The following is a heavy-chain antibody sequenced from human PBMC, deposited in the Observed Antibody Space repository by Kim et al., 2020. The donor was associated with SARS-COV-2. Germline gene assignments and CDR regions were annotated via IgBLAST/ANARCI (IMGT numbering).Heavy chain of an antibody. CDR2: ISSSSSTI. D-gene: IGHD3-22*01. Sequence: GGSLRLSCAASGFTFSSYSMNWVRQAPGKGLEWVSYISSSSSTIYYADSVKGRFTISRDNAKNSLYLQMNSLRDEDTAVYYCARDTTYDSSGRGDAFDIWGQGTMVTVSS. CDR3: ARDTTYDSSGRGDAFDI. CDR1: GFTFSSYS. V-gene: IGHV3-48*02. J-gene: IGHJ3*02.